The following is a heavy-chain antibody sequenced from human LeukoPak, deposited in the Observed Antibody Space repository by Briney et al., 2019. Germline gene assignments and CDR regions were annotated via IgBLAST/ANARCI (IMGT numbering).Heavy chain of an antibody. CDR1: GGSISSGGYS. V-gene: IGHV4-30-2*01. CDR3: ARGTTVTTKLDFFDY. CDR2: IYHSGST. J-gene: IGHJ4*02. D-gene: IGHD4-17*01. Sequence: SQTLSLTCAVSGGSISSGGYSWSWIRQPPGKGLEWSGYIYHSGSTYYNPSLKSRVTISVDRSKNQFSLKLSSVTAADTAVYYCARGTTVTTKLDFFDYWGQGTLVTVSS.